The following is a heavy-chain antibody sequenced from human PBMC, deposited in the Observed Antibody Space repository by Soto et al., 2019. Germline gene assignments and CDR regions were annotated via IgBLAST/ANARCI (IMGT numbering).Heavy chain of an antibody. Sequence: PSETLSLTCTVSGGSISSGGYYWSWIRQHPGKGLEWIGHIYYSGSTYYNPSLKSRVTISVDTSKNQFSLKLSSVTAADTAVYYCASCIVAMYSGRVYYDMDVWGQGTTVTSP. CDR2: IYYSGST. CDR1: GGSISSGGYY. J-gene: IGHJ6*02. D-gene: IGHD3-10*01. CDR3: ASCIVAMYSGRVYYDMDV. V-gene: IGHV4-31*03.